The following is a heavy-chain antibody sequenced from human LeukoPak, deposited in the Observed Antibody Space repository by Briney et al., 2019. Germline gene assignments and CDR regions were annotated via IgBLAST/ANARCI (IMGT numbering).Heavy chain of an antibody. V-gene: IGHV6-1*01. D-gene: IGHD2-21*01. CDR1: GDSVSRNSGA. Sequence: SQTLSPTCAISGDSVSRNSGAWNWIRQSPSRGLEWLGRTYYRSKWYNDYAVSVKSRITINPDTSKNQFSLHLNSVTPEGTAVYYCASFRSIAGFDYWGQGTLVTVSS. J-gene: IGHJ4*02. CDR3: ASFRSIAGFDY. CDR2: TYYRSKWYN.